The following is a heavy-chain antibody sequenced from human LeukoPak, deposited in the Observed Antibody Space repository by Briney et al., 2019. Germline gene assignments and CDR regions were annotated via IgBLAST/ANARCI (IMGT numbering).Heavy chain of an antibody. D-gene: IGHD3-22*01. V-gene: IGHV3-30-3*01. Sequence: GGSLRLSCAASGFTFSSYAMHWVRQAPGKGLEWVAVISYDGSNKYYADSVKGRFTISRDNSKNTLYLQMNSLRAEDTAVYYCARFSLDYVSSGRTFDYWGQGTLVTVSS. J-gene: IGHJ4*02. CDR1: GFTFSSYA. CDR3: ARFSLDYVSSGRTFDY. CDR2: ISYDGSNK.